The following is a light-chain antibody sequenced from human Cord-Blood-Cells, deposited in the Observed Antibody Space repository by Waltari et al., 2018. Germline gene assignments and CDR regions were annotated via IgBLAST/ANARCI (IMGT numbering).Light chain of an antibody. Sequence: EIVMTQTPAPLSVSPGSRATLSCRASQSVSSNLAWYQQKPGQAPRLLIYGASTRATGIPARFSGSGSGTEFTLTISSLQSEDFAVYYCQQYNNWPPDTFGPGTKVDIK. J-gene: IGKJ3*01. V-gene: IGKV3-15*01. CDR2: GAS. CDR3: QQYNNWPPDT. CDR1: QSVSSN.